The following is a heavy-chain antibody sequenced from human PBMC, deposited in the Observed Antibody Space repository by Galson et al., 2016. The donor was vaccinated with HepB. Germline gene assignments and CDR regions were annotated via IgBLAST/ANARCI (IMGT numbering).Heavy chain of an antibody. Sequence: SLRLSCAASGFTFSNYGMHWVRQAPGKGLEWVAIIWYDGSNQYYADSVKGRFTISRDDSKNTLYLQMNSLRDEDTAVYYCARDQFSQAWVDYWGQGILVTVSS. J-gene: IGHJ4*02. CDR2: IWYDGSNQ. CDR3: ARDQFSQAWVDY. CDR1: GFTFSNYG. V-gene: IGHV3-33*01.